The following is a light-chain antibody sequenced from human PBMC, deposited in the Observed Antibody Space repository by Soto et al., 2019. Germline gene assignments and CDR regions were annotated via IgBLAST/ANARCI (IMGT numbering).Light chain of an antibody. Sequence: EIALTQSPATLSLSPGERATLSCRASQSVASYLAWYQQKPGQAPSLLIYGASNRATGIPARFSGSGSGTDFTLTISSLEPEDFAVYYCQQRSDWPITFGQGTRLEIK. V-gene: IGKV3-11*01. J-gene: IGKJ5*01. CDR2: GAS. CDR3: QQRSDWPIT. CDR1: QSVASY.